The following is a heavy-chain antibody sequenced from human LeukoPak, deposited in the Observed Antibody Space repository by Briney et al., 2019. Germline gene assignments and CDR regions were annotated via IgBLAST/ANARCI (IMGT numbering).Heavy chain of an antibody. V-gene: IGHV3-74*01. CDR3: ARVSSGSYFGYYCYYMDV. Sequence: PGGSLRLAWAASGFTFSNYWMRWVRQAPGKGLVWVSRINSDGSSTSYAGSVKGRFTISRDNAKSALYLQMNSLRAEDTAVYYCARVSSGSYFGYYCYYMDVWGKGTTVTVSS. CDR2: INSDGSST. J-gene: IGHJ6*03. D-gene: IGHD1-26*01. CDR1: GFTFSNYW.